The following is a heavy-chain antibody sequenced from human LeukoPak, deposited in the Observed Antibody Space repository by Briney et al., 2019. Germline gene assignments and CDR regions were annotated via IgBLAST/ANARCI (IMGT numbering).Heavy chain of an antibody. Sequence: SETLSLTCAVYGGSFSGYYWGWIRQPPGKGLEWIGSIYYSGSTYYNPSLKSRVTISVDTSKNQFSLKLSSVTAADTAVYYCAGQTTVTTVFDYWGQGTLVTVSS. D-gene: IGHD4-17*01. CDR1: GGSFSGYY. J-gene: IGHJ4*02. V-gene: IGHV4-39*01. CDR2: IYYSGST. CDR3: AGQTTVTTVFDY.